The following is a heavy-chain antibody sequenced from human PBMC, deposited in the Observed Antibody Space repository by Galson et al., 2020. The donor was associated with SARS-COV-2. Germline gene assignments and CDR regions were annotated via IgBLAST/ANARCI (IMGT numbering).Heavy chain of an antibody. CDR1: GASVSSGFYF. V-gene: IGHV4-31*11. CDR2: INFSGRT. J-gene: IGHJ4*02. CDR3: ARVEYNWSDDEHIYYFDY. Sequence: SETLSLTCAVSGASVSSGFYFWSWLRQYPGKGLEWIGNINFSGRTDYSPPFQRRITMSLDPSYNQFSLKLSSVTAADTAVYFCARVEYNWSDDEHIYYFDYWVQGMLVTVSS. D-gene: IGHD1-20*01.